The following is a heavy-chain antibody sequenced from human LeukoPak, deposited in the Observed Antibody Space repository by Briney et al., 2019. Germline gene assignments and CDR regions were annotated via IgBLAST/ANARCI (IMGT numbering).Heavy chain of an antibody. J-gene: IGHJ5*01. CDR2: IGCNGVNK. V-gene: IGHV3-64*01. CDR3: ARANVPDYYDASGYSDWFDP. CDR1: GFTFSSDA. D-gene: IGHD3-22*01. Sequence: GGSLRLSCVASGFTFSSDAIHWVRQAPGKGLECVSSIGCNGVNKYYANSVQGRFTVSRDNSRSTVYLQMASLTPEDSAIYYCARANVPDYYDASGYSDWFDPWGQGTLVTVST.